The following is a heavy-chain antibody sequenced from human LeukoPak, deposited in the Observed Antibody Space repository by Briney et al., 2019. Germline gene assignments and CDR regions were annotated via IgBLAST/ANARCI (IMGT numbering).Heavy chain of an antibody. CDR1: GFTFSSHG. CDR2: IWYDGSNK. Sequence: TGGSLRLSCAASGFTFSSHGMHWVRQAPGKGLEWVAVIWYDGSNKFYADSVRGRFTISRDNSKNTLYVQMNSLRAEDTAVYYCARVHRGYSYGRLDYWGQGTLVTVSS. V-gene: IGHV3-33*01. D-gene: IGHD5-18*01. J-gene: IGHJ4*02. CDR3: ARVHRGYSYGRLDY.